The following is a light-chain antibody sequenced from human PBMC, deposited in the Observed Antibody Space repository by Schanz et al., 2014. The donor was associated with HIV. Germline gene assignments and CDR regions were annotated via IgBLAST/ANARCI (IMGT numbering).Light chain of an antibody. CDR3: CSYAGTSTFVV. Sequence: QFALTQPASVSGSPGQSITISCTGTSSDVGGYKYLSWYQQHPGKAPKLIIFDVDNRPSGVSWRFSASKSGNTASLTISGLQAEDEADYYCCSYAGTSTFVVFGGGTKLTVL. CDR1: SSDVGGYKY. V-gene: IGLV2-14*01. CDR2: DVD. J-gene: IGLJ2*01.